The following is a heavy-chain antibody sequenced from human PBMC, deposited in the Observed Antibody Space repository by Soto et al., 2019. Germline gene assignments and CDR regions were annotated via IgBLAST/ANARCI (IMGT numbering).Heavy chain of an antibody. Sequence: GSLRLSCTASGFTFNTHRMHWVRQAPGKGLVWVSRIYFDGITTNYADSVKGRLTVSRDNAKNTVYLHVNTLRDEDTAVYYCARGGAMGVDYWGQGTLVTVSS. CDR3: ARGGAMGVDY. J-gene: IGHJ4*02. V-gene: IGHV3-74*01. CDR2: IYFDGITT. CDR1: GFTFNTHR. D-gene: IGHD1-26*01.